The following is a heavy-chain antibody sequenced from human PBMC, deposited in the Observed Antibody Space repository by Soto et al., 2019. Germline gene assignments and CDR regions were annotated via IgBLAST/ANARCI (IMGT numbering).Heavy chain of an antibody. Sequence: QLQLHESGPGLVKPSETLSPTCAVSGASMSSSDYYWGWIRQPPGKGRGWIGSIYYSGSTYYNPSLQSRVAISVDTSKNQFSLKLKSVTAADTAIYYCARRTVNIRTFYSGLKTHCFDYWGQGAPVTVSS. CDR3: ARRTVNIRTFYSGLKTHCFDY. J-gene: IGHJ4*02. D-gene: IGHD6-19*01. V-gene: IGHV4-39*01. CDR1: GASMSSSDYY. CDR2: IYYSGST.